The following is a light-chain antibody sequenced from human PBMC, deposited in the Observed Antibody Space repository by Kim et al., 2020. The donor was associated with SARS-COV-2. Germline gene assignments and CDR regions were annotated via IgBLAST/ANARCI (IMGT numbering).Light chain of an antibody. J-gene: IGLJ2*01. Sequence: GKSITTSCPGTSADMETYNVVSWYKHHPGKAPKLVIYEGRKRPSGVSNRFSGSKSGNTASQTISGLQAEDEGDFSCWSCAGSYVVLGGGTQLTVL. CDR1: SADMETYNV. CDR3: WSCAGSYVV. CDR2: EGR. V-gene: IGLV2-23*01.